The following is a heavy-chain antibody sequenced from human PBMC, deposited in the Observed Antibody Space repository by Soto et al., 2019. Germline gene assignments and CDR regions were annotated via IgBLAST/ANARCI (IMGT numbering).Heavy chain of an antibody. V-gene: IGHV3-23*01. CDR1: GFTFSKYA. CDR3: PRDQFHY. Sequence: GGSLRLSCAASGFTFSKYAMTWARQAPGKGLEWVSAISGSGYNSYYADSVDGRFTISRDNSKNTLFLQMDSLRVEDTAVYYYPRDQFHYWGQGTLVTVSS. D-gene: IGHD2-2*01. J-gene: IGHJ4*02. CDR2: ISGSGYNS.